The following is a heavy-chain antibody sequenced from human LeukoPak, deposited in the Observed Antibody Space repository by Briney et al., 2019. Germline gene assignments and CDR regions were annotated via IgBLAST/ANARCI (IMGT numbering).Heavy chain of an antibody. CDR2: IYSGGST. Sequence: GGSLRLSCAASGFTVSSNYMSWVRQAPGKGLEWVSVIYSGGSTYYADSVKGRFTISRDNSKNTLYLQMNSLRAEDTAVYYCARARASMMIFGVVRSPFDPWGQGTLVTVSS. V-gene: IGHV3-53*01. J-gene: IGHJ5*02. CDR1: GFTVSSNY. CDR3: ARARASMMIFGVVRSPFDP. D-gene: IGHD3-3*01.